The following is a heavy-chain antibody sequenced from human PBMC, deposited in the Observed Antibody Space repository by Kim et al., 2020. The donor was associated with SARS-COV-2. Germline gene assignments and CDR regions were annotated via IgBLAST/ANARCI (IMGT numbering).Heavy chain of an antibody. Sequence: SETLSLTCIVSGGSISNFHWSWIRRPPGKGLEWIGYIYSNGRTNYNPSLESRVTMSVDTSKNHCSVKLRSVTAADTAVYYFARADGGGKIDYWGQGALVTVSS. D-gene: IGHD6-25*01. CDR3: ARADGGGKIDY. CDR2: IYSNGRT. V-gene: IGHV4-59*13. J-gene: IGHJ4*02. CDR1: GGSISNFH.